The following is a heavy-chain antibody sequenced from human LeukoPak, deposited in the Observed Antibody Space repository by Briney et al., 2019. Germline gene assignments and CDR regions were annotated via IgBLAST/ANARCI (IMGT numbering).Heavy chain of an antibody. D-gene: IGHD4-23*01. Sequence: PGGSLRLSCAASGFIFSGYSMNWVRQAPGKGLEWVSSISGSGGSTYYADSVKGRFTISRDNSKNTLYLQMNTLRAEDTAVYYCAKVKTTVITPIDYWGQGTLVTVSS. CDR1: GFIFSGYS. CDR3: AKVKTTVITPIDY. J-gene: IGHJ4*02. CDR2: ISGSGGST. V-gene: IGHV3-23*01.